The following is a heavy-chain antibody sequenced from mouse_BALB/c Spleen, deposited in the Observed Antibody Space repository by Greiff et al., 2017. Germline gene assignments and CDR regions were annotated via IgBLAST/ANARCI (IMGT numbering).Heavy chain of an antibody. CDR1: GFTFSNYW. Sequence: EVKLVESGGGLVQPGGSMKLSCVASGFTFSNYWMNWVRQSPEKGLEWVAEIRLKSYNYATHYAESVKGRFTISRDDSKSSVYLQMNNLRAEDTGIYYCTPNYYGSSYDWYFDVWGAGTTVTVSS. V-gene: IGHV6-6*02. J-gene: IGHJ1*01. CDR2: IRLKSYNYAT. CDR3: TPNYYGSSYDWYFDV. D-gene: IGHD1-1*01.